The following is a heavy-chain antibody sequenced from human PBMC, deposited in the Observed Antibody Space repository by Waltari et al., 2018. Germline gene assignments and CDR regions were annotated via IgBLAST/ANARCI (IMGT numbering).Heavy chain of an antibody. V-gene: IGHV4-39*01. CDR3: AAENPTRSYDLDA. Sequence: QPQLQESGPGLVKPSETLSLPCNVSGDSSSSSGFYWAWIRQSPGKGLEWIGRIYYEGSTYYRPSLRSRVTISADTSKNQFSLKLTSVTAADTAVYYCAAENPTRSYDLDAWGQGTTVTVSS. D-gene: IGHD3-16*01. CDR1: GDSSSSSGFY. CDR2: IYYEGST. J-gene: IGHJ6*02.